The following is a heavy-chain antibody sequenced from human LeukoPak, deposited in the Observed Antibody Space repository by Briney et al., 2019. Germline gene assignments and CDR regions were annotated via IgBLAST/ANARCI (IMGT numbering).Heavy chain of an antibody. J-gene: IGHJ4*02. CDR2: ISYDGTYK. CDR3: ARGAHKRDDYGGFFDY. D-gene: IGHD4-23*01. V-gene: IGHV3-30*04. Sequence: QAGGSLRLSCAASGFIFNNYAIHWVRQAPGKVLEWVAVISYDGTYKDYADSVMGRFTISRDNSKNTLYLQMNSLRAEDTAVYYCARGAHKRDDYGGFFDYWGQGTLVTVSS. CDR1: GFIFNNYA.